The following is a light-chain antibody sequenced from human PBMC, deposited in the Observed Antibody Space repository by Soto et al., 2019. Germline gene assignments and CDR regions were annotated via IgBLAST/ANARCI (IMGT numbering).Light chain of an antibody. J-gene: IGKJ1*01. V-gene: IGKV3-15*01. Sequence: EIVLTQSPGTLSLSPGERATLSCRASQSVSTSQLAWYQQKPGQAPRLLIYGASTRATGIPARFSGSGSGTEFTLTISSLQSEDFAVYYCQQYNNWPQTFGQGTKVDIK. CDR3: QQYNNWPQT. CDR1: QSVSTSQ. CDR2: GAS.